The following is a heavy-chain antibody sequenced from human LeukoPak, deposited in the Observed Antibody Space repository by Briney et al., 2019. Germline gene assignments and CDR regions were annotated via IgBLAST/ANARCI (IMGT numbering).Heavy chain of an antibody. CDR3: AELGITMIGGV. CDR2: ISSSGSTI. V-gene: IGHV3-48*04. CDR1: GFTFTNYW. Sequence: GGSLRLSCAVSGFTFTNYWMNWVRQAPGKGLEWVSYISSSGSTIYYADSVKGRFTISRDNAKNSLYLQMNSLRAEDTAVYYCAELGITMIGGVWGKGTTVTISS. J-gene: IGHJ6*04. D-gene: IGHD3-10*02.